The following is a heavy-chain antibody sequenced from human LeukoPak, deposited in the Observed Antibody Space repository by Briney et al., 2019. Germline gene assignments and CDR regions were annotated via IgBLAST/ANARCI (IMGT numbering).Heavy chain of an antibody. CDR1: GGSISSSSYY. CDR3: ARYGGTLDY. Sequence: SETLSLTCTFSGGSISSSSYYWGWIRQPPGKGLEWIGSIYYSGSTYYNPSLKSRVTISVDTSKNQFSLKLSSVTAADTAVYYCARYGGTLDYWGQGTLVTVSS. V-gene: IGHV4-39*01. D-gene: IGHD4-23*01. CDR2: IYYSGST. J-gene: IGHJ4*02.